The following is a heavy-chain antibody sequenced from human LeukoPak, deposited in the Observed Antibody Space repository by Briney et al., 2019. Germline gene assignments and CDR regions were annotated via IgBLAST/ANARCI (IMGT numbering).Heavy chain of an antibody. CDR2: IYTSGIT. V-gene: IGHV4-4*07. J-gene: IGHJ5*02. D-gene: IGHD6-6*01. Sequence: SETLSLTCTVSGGSINNYYWSWIRQPAGKGLEWIGRIYTSGITNYNPSLKSRVTMSVDTSKNQFSLKLISVTAADTAVYYCARDQYSSSSNWFDPWSQGTLVTVSS. CDR1: GGSINNYY. CDR3: ARDQYSSSSNWFDP.